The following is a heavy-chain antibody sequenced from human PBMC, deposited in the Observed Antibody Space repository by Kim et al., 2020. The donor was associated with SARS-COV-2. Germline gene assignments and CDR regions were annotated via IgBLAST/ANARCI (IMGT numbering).Heavy chain of an antibody. Sequence: GGSLRLSCAASGFTFSSYAMSWVRQAPGKGLEWVSAISGSGGSTYYADSVKGRFTISRDNSKNTLYLQMNSLRAEDTAVYYCAKDQVEGTHDLYYYYGMDVWGQGTTVTVSS. D-gene: IGHD2-15*01. CDR3: AKDQVEGTHDLYYYYGMDV. CDR1: GFTFSSYA. CDR2: ISGSGGST. J-gene: IGHJ6*02. V-gene: IGHV3-23*01.